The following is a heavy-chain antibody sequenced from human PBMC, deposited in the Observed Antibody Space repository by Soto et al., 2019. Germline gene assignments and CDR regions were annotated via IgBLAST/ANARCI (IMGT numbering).Heavy chain of an antibody. D-gene: IGHD2-8*01. CDR3: ARGDSTDCSNGVCSFFYNHDMDV. Sequence: RASVKVSCKASGYSFTDYHIHWVRQAPGQGLGWLGRINPKSGGTSTAQKFQGWVTMTTDTSISTASMELTRLTSDDPAIYYCARGDSTDCSNGVCSFFYNHDMDVWGQGTTVTVS. V-gene: IGHV1-2*04. J-gene: IGHJ6*02. CDR2: INPKSGGT. CDR1: GYSFTDYH.